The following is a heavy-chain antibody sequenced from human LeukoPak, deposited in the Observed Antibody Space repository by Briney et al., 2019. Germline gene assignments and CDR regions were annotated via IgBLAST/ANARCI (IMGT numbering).Heavy chain of an antibody. J-gene: IGHJ4*02. Sequence: SETLPLTCAVYGGSFSDYYWSWIRQPPGKGLEWIGEINHSGITNHNPSLKSRVTISVDTSKNEISLKVTSVSAADTAVYYCASVALATSNFNYWGQGILVTVSS. CDR2: INHSGIT. CDR1: GGSFSDYY. V-gene: IGHV4-34*01. CDR3: ASVALATSNFNY. D-gene: IGHD5-24*01.